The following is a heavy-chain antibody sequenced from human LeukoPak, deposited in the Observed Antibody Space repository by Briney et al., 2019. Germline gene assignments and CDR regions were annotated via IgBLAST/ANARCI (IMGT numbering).Heavy chain of an antibody. CDR3: ARESDIAVAGTGFDY. CDR1: GYTFANYG. V-gene: IGHV1-46*01. J-gene: IGHJ4*02. Sequence: ASVKVSCKASGYTFANYGIGWVRQAPGQGLEWMGIINLIGGSTRYAQKFQGRVTMTRDTSTSTVYMELSSLRSEDTAVYYCARESDIAVAGTGFDYWGQGTLVTVSS. CDR2: INLIGGST. D-gene: IGHD6-19*01.